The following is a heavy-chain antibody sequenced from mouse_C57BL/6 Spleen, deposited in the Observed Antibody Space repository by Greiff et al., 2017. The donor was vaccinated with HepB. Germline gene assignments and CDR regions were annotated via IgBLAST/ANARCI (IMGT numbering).Heavy chain of an antibody. J-gene: IGHJ4*01. CDR3: ARDAHAMDY. Sequence: EVKRVESGGGLVQSGRSLRLSCATSGFTFSDFYMEWVRQAPGKGLEWIAASRNKANDYTTEYSASVKGRFIVSRDTSQSILYLQMNALRAEDTAIYYCARDAHAMDYWGQGTSVTVSS. V-gene: IGHV7-1*01. CDR2: SRNKANDYTT. CDR1: GFTFSDFY.